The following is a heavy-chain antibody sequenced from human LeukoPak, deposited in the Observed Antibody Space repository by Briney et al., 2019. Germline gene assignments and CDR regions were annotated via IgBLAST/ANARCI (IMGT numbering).Heavy chain of an antibody. CDR3: ARKNGYFDY. V-gene: IGHV4-59*01. CDR2: IYYSGST. J-gene: IGHJ4*02. D-gene: IGHD1-1*01. CDR1: GGPMSYYY. Sequence: PSETLSLTCTVSGGPMSYYYWSWVRQPPGKGLEWIGYIYYSGSTDYNPSLKSRVTISVDTSKNQFSLKLSSVTAADTAVYYCARKNGYFDYWGQGTLVTVSS.